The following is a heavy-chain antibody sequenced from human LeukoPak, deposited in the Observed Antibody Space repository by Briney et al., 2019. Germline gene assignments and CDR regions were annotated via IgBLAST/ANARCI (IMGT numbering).Heavy chain of an antibody. J-gene: IGHJ5*02. Sequence: GGSLRLSCAASGFTFSTYAMHWVRQAPGKGLEWVAVISYDGSNKYHADSVKGRFTISRDNSKNTLYLQMNTLRAEDTAVYYCAKDVSWNWFDPWGQGTLVTVSS. CDR3: AKDVSWNWFDP. CDR2: ISYDGSNK. V-gene: IGHV3-30*18. CDR1: GFTFSTYA.